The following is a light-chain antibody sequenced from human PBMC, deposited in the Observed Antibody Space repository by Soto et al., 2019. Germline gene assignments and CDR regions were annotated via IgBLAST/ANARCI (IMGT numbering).Light chain of an antibody. CDR1: QSVSSS. Sequence: VLTQSPATMYLSPGDRATLSCRASQSVSSSLAWYQQTPCQAPRRLIYDASNSATGIPARSSGSGSGTDFTLPSSSLEPEHFAVYFCQQRSNWPPIIFSHGTRL. CDR3: QQRSNWPPII. V-gene: IGKV3-11*01. CDR2: DAS. J-gene: IGKJ5*01.